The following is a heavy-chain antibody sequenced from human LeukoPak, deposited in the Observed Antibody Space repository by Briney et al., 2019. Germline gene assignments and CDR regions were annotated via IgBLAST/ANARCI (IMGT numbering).Heavy chain of an antibody. Sequence: GGSLRLSCAASGFTVSSKYMRWLRQAPGKGLEWVSVIYSGGSTYYADSVKCRFTISRDNSKNTLYLQMNSLRAEDTAVYYCASEQSSWGDAFDIWGQGTMVTVSS. D-gene: IGHD2-15*01. CDR2: IYSGGST. CDR3: ASEQSSWGDAFDI. CDR1: GFTVSSKY. V-gene: IGHV3-66*01. J-gene: IGHJ3*02.